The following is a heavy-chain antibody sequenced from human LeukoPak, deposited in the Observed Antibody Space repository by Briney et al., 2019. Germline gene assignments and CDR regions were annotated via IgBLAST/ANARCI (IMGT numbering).Heavy chain of an antibody. J-gene: IGHJ4*02. Sequence: GASVKVSCKASGYTFTGYYIHWVRQAPGQGLEWMGWIHPNTGGPYYAQKFQGRVTMTRDTSISTAYMELSSLTSDDTAVYYCARLVAGYSFDYWGQGTLVTVSS. V-gene: IGHV1-2*02. CDR2: IHPNTGGP. CDR1: GYTFTGYY. CDR3: ARLVAGYSFDY.